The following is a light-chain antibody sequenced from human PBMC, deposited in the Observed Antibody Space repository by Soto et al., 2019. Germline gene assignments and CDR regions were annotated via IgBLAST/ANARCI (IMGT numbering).Light chain of an antibody. CDR1: QSVGSD. V-gene: IGKV3-15*01. CDR2: SAS. CDR3: LRYDNLPPT. Sequence: EIVMTQSPATLSVSPGETATLSCRSSQSVGSDLAWYQQKPGQSPRLLIYSASTRATGIPARFSGSGFGTEFSRISSSLQSEDFALYFWLRYDNLPPTFGQGTSVEIK. J-gene: IGKJ1*01.